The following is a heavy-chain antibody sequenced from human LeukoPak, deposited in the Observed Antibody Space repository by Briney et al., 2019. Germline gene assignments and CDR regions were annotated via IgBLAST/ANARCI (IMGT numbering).Heavy chain of an antibody. D-gene: IGHD6-13*01. CDR1: GGSFSGYY. CDR2: INHSGST. V-gene: IGHV4-34*01. Sequence: SETLSLPFAVYGGSFSGYYWSWIRPPPGKGLGWIGEINHSGSTNYNPSLKSRVTISVDTSKNQFSLKLSSVTAADTAVYYCAREAAADRYYFDYWGQGTLVTVSS. CDR3: AREAAADRYYFDY. J-gene: IGHJ4*02.